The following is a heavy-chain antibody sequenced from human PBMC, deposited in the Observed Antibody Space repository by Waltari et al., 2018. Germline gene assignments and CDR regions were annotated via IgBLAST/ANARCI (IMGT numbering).Heavy chain of an antibody. V-gene: IGHV4-59*01. CDR2: IYYSGST. D-gene: IGHD4-17*01. Sequence: QVQLQESGPGLVKPSETLSLTCTVSGGSISSYYWSWIRQPPGKGLEWIGYIYYSGSTNHNPSLKSRVTISVDTSKNHVSLKLSSVTAADTAVYYCARVGASTTVVTPPYFDYWGQGTLVTVSS. CDR3: ARVGASTTVVTPPYFDY. CDR1: GGSISSYY. J-gene: IGHJ4*02.